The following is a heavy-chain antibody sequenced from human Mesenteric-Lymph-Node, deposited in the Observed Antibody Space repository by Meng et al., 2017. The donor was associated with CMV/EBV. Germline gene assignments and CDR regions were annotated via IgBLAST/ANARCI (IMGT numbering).Heavy chain of an antibody. CDR1: GGSISSSSYY. CDR3: ARPHYYGSGSSPWFDP. D-gene: IGHD3-10*01. V-gene: IGHV4-39*01. CDR2: IYYSGST. J-gene: IGHJ5*02. Sequence: QLQLQESGPGLVKPSETLSLTCTVHGGSISSSSYYWGWIRPPPGKGLVWIGSIYYSGSTYYNPSLKSRVTISVDTSKNQFSLKLSSVTAADTAVYYCARPHYYGSGSSPWFDPWGQGTLVTVSS.